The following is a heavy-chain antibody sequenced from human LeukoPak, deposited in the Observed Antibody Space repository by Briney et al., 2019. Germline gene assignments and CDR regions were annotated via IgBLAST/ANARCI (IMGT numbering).Heavy chain of an antibody. D-gene: IGHD6-13*01. J-gene: IGHJ5*02. CDR2: IYWNGGST. V-gene: IGHV3-20*04. CDR3: ARDRYSSSWYYLGEFDP. Sequence: GGSLRLSCAASGFTFDDDGMSWVRQAPGEGLEWVSGIYWNGGSTGYADSVKGRFTISRDNAKNSLYLQMNSLRAEDTALYYCARDRYSSSWYYLGEFDPWGQGTLVTVSS. CDR1: GFTFDDDG.